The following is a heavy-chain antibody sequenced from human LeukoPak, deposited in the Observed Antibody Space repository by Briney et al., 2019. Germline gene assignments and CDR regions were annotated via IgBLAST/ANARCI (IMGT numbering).Heavy chain of an antibody. CDR2: ISSDGVTT. CDR3: VKAMATYGYRVPFDY. D-gene: IGHD5-18*01. CDR1: GFTFSNYA. Sequence: GGSLRLSCSASGFTFSNYAMHWVRQAPGKGLEYVSAISSDGVTTYYADSVKGRFTISRDNSKNTLYLQTSSLRAEDTAVYYCVKAMATYGYRVPFDYWGQGTLVTVSS. J-gene: IGHJ4*02. V-gene: IGHV3-64D*09.